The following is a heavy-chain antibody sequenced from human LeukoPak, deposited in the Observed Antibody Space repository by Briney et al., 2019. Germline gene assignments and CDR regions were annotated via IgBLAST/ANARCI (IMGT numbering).Heavy chain of an antibody. D-gene: IGHD4-17*01. CDR1: GGSISSYY. CDR3: AREVRAPYGDYADY. J-gene: IGHJ4*02. Sequence: SETLSLTCTVSGGSISSYYWSWIRQPAGKGLEGIGRIYTSGSTNYNPSLKSRVTISVDKSKNQFSLKLSSVTAADTAVYYCAREVRAPYGDYADYWGQGTLVTVSS. CDR2: IYTSGST. V-gene: IGHV4-4*07.